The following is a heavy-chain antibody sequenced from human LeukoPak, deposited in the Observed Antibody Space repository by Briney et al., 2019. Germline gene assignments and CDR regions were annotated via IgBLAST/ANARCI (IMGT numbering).Heavy chain of an antibody. CDR2: IYPGDSDT. D-gene: IGHD3-22*01. Sequence: GESLKISCKGSGYSFTSYWIGWVRQMPGKGLEWMGIIYPGDSDTRYSPSFQGQVTISADKSISTAYLQWSSLKASDTAMYYCARHPDYYDSSGYDYGMDVWGQGTTVTVSS. CDR1: GYSFTSYW. J-gene: IGHJ6*02. CDR3: ARHPDYYDSSGYDYGMDV. V-gene: IGHV5-51*01.